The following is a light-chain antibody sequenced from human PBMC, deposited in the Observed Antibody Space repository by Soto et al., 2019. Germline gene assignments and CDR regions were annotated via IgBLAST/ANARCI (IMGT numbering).Light chain of an antibody. V-gene: IGKV1-12*01. CDR1: QDISTW. Sequence: DIQMTQSPSFVSASVGDRVTITCRASQDISTWLAWYQQKPGRAPNLLIYTASSLQSGVPSRFSGSGSGPDFTLTISSLQPEDFATYYCQQANSFPYTFGKGTKLEIK. J-gene: IGKJ2*01. CDR3: QQANSFPYT. CDR2: TAS.